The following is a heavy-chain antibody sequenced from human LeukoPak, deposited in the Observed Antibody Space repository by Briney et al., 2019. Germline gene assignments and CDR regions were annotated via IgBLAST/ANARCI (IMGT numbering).Heavy chain of an antibody. CDR2: IYYSGST. CDR3: ARDVTLSYCSSTSCYVGRYNWFDP. J-gene: IGHJ5*02. D-gene: IGHD2-2*01. CDR1: GGSISSSSYY. V-gene: IGHV4-39*07. Sequence: SESLSLTCTVSGGSISSSSYYWGWIRQPPGKGLEWIGSIYYSGSTYYNPSLKSRVTISVDTSKNQFSLKLSSVTAADTAVYYCARDVTLSYCSSTSCYVGRYNWFDPWGQGTLVTVSS.